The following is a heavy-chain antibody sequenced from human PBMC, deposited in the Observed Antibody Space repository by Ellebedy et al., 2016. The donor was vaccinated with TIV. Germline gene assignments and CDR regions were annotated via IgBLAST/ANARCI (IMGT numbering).Heavy chain of an antibody. Sequence: GESLKISCVASGFNYNIAWMNWVRQAPGKGLEWVANIKEDGSERHYVDSVEGRFTISRDNAKNSLYLQMDNLGAEDTAVYYCARGGNHFFGHWGQGNLVTVSS. J-gene: IGHJ4*02. CDR1: GFNYNIAW. CDR2: IKEDGSER. V-gene: IGHV3-7*03. D-gene: IGHD4-23*01. CDR3: ARGGNHFFGH.